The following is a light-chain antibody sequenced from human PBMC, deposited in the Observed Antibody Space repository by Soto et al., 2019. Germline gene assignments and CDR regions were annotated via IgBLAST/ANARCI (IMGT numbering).Light chain of an antibody. CDR2: DVS. CDR3: SSYTTSSAVL. V-gene: IGLV2-14*03. Sequence: QSALTQPASVSGSPGQSVTISCTGTNSDVGRYDYVSWYQLHPGKVPKLTIYDVSLRPSGVSNRFSGSKSGNTASLTISGLQAEDEAVYYCSSYTTSSAVLFGGGTKVTVL. J-gene: IGLJ3*02. CDR1: NSDVGRYDY.